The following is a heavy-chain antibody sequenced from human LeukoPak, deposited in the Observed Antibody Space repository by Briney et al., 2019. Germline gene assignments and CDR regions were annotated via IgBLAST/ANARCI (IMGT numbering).Heavy chain of an antibody. CDR1: GFTFSSYW. D-gene: IGHD1-26*01. CDR2: INSDGKST. J-gene: IGHJ4*02. CDR3: ATVGMGATIGY. V-gene: IGHV3-74*01. Sequence: GGSLRLSCAASGFTFSSYWMHWVRQAPGKGLVWVSRINSDGKSTNYADSVKGRFTISRDNAKNTLYLQMNGLRVEDTAVYYCATVGMGATIGYWGQGTLVTVSS.